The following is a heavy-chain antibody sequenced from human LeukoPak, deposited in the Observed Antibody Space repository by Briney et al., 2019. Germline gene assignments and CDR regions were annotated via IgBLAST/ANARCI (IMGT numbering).Heavy chain of an antibody. D-gene: IGHD3-3*01. CDR2: INSDGSST. CDR1: GFTFSSYW. V-gene: IGHV3-74*01. Sequence: GGSLRLSCAASGFTFSSYWMHWVRQAPGKGLVWVSRINSDGSSTNYADSVKGRFTISRDNAKNTLFLQMNSLRAEDTAVYFCARVSNSFGLDYWGQGTLVTVSS. J-gene: IGHJ4*02. CDR3: ARVSNSFGLDY.